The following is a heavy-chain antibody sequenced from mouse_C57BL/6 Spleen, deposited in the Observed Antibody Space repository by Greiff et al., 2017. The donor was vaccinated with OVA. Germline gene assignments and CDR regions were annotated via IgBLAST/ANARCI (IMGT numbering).Heavy chain of an antibody. J-gene: IGHJ2*01. Sequence: DVKLQESGGGLVKPGGSLKLSCAASGFTFSSYAMSWVRQTPEKRLEWVATISDGGSYTYYPDNVKGRFTISRDNAKNNLYLQMSHLKSEDTAMYYCARDLGPYYFDYWGQGTTLTVSS. V-gene: IGHV5-4*01. CDR1: GFTFSSYA. D-gene: IGHD4-1*01. CDR2: ISDGGSYT. CDR3: ARDLGPYYFDY.